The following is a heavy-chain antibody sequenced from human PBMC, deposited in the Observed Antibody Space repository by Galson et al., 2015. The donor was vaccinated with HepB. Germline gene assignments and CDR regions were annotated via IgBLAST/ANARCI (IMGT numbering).Heavy chain of an antibody. CDR3: ARGRGF. CDR2: INHSGST. Sequence: ETLSLTCAVYGGSFSGYYWSWIRQPPGKGLEWIGEINHSGSTNYNPSLKSRVTISVDTSKNQFSLKLSSVTAADTAVYYCARGRGFWGQGTMVTVSS. V-gene: IGHV4-34*01. CDR1: GGSFSGYY. J-gene: IGHJ3*01. D-gene: IGHD3-10*01.